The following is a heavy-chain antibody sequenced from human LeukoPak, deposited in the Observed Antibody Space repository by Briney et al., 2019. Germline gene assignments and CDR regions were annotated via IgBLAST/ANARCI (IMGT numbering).Heavy chain of an antibody. D-gene: IGHD3-3*01. Sequence: SETLSLTCAVYGGSFSGYYWSWIRQPPGKGLEWIGEINHSGSTNYNPSLKSRVTISVDTSKNQFSLKLSSVTAADTAVYYYAREKAYYDFWNGFEWGQGTLVTVSS. J-gene: IGHJ4*02. CDR1: GGSFSGYY. CDR2: INHSGST. V-gene: IGHV4-34*01. CDR3: AREKAYYDFWNGFE.